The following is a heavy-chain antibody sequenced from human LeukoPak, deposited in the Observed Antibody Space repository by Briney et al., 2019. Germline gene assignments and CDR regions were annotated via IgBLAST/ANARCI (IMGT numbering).Heavy chain of an antibody. V-gene: IGHV1-2*02. J-gene: IGHJ5*02. CDR1: GGTFSSYA. Sequence: ASVKVSCKASGGTFSSYAISWVRQAPGQGLEWMGWINPNSGGTKYAQKFQGRVTMTRDTSITTAYMGLSRLRSDDTAVYYCAKGRVVAGSKSLTYHWFDPWGQGTLVTVSS. CDR3: AKGRVVAGSKSLTYHWFDP. CDR2: INPNSGGT. D-gene: IGHD6-19*01.